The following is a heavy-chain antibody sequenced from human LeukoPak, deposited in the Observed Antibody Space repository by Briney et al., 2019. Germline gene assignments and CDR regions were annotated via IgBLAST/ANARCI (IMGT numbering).Heavy chain of an antibody. V-gene: IGHV3-53*01. CDR2: IYSGGST. J-gene: IGHJ4*02. CDR3: ARDRDDYPDY. Sequence: AGSLRLSCAASGFTFRNYAMSWVRQAPGKGLEWVSVIYSGGSTYYADSVKGRFTISRDNSKNTLYLQMNSLRAEDTAVYYCARDRDDYPDYWGQGTLVTVSS. CDR1: GFTFRNYA.